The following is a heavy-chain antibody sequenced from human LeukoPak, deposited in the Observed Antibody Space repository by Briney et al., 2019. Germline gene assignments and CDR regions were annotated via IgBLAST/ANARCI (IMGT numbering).Heavy chain of an antibody. D-gene: IGHD3-22*01. V-gene: IGHV4-59*01. CDR3: ARDPVYYYDSSGPDYYYYYGIDV. Sequence: SETLSLTCTVSGGSISSYYWSWVRQPPGKGLEWIGYINYSGSTNYNPYLKSRYTISVDTCKNQFSLKLKYVTAADTAVYYCARDPVYYYDSSGPDYYYYYGIDVWGQGTTVTVSS. J-gene: IGHJ6*02. CDR2: INYSGST. CDR1: GGSISSYY.